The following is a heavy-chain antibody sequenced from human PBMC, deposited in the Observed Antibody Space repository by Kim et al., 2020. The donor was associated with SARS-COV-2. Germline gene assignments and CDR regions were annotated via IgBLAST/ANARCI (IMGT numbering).Heavy chain of an antibody. CDR3: ARHIAAAGTPFDP. V-gene: IGHV4-59*08. CDR1: GGSISSYY. D-gene: IGHD6-13*01. Sequence: SETLSLTCTVSGGSISSYYWSWIRQPPGKGLEWIGYIYYSGSTNYNPSLKSRVTISVDTSKNQFSLKLSSVTAADTAVYYCARHIAAAGTPFDPWGQGTLVTVSS. CDR2: IYYSGST. J-gene: IGHJ5*02.